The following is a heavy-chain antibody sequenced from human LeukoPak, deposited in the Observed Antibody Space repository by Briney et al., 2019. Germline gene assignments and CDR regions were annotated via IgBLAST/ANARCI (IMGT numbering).Heavy chain of an antibody. D-gene: IGHD2-2*01. Sequence: PSETLSLTCAVYGGSFSGYYWSWIRQPPGKGLEWIGEINHSGSTNYNPSLKSRVTISVDTSKNQFSLKLSSVTAADTAVYYCARLPRHWHPAAPGAFDYWGQGTLVTVSS. CDR1: GGSFSGYY. CDR3: ARLPRHWHPAAPGAFDY. CDR2: INHSGST. V-gene: IGHV4-34*01. J-gene: IGHJ4*02.